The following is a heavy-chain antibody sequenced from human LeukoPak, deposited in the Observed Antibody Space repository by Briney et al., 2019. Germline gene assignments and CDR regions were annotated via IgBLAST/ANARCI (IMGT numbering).Heavy chain of an antibody. Sequence: ASVKVSCKASGYTFTSYDINWVRQATGQGLEWMGWMNPNSGNTGYAQKFQGRVTMTRNTSISTAYMELNSLRAEDTAVYYCAKDSGRGYSYGYHYWGQGTLVTVSS. CDR3: AKDSGRGYSYGYHY. CDR1: GYTFTSYD. J-gene: IGHJ4*02. V-gene: IGHV1-8*01. D-gene: IGHD5-18*01. CDR2: MNPNSGNT.